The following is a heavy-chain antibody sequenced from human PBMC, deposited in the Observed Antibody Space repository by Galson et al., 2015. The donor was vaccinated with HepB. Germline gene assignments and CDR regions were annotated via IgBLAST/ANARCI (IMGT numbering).Heavy chain of an antibody. D-gene: IGHD6-6*01. CDR3: TTTSMYSSSSFDP. Sequence: SLRLSCAASGFTFSNAWMSWVRQAPGKGLEWVGRIKSKSDGGTTDYAAPVKGRFTISRDDSKNTLYLQMNSLKTEDTAVYYCTTTSMYSSSSFDPWGQGTLVTVSS. V-gene: IGHV3-15*01. CDR1: GFTFSNAW. CDR2: IKSKSDGGTT. J-gene: IGHJ5*02.